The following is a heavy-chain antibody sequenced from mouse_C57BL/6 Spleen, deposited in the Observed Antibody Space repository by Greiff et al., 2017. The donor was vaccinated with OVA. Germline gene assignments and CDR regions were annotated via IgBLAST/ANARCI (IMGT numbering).Heavy chain of an antibody. V-gene: IGHV5-9-1*02. CDR2: ISSGGDYI. Sequence: EVKVVESGEGLVKPGGSLKLSCAVSGFTFSSYAMSWVRQTPEKRLEWVAYISSGGDYIYYADTVKGRFTISRDNARNTLYLQMSSLKSEDTAMYYCTRELLRFAMDYWGQGTSVTVSS. CDR1: GFTFSSYA. J-gene: IGHJ4*01. CDR3: TRELLRFAMDY. D-gene: IGHD1-1*01.